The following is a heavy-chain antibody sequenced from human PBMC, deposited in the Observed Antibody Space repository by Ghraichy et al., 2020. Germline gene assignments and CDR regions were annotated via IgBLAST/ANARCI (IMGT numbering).Heavy chain of an antibody. CDR3: ARGHYDFWSGYRVSWFDP. J-gene: IGHJ5*02. V-gene: IGHV1-2*04. CDR2: INPNSCGS. CDR1: GYTFTGYY. D-gene: IGHD3-3*01. Sequence: ASVKVSCKASGYTFTGYYMHWVRQAPGQGLEWMGWINPNSCGSNYAQKFQGWVTMTRDTSISTAYMELSRLRSDDTAVYYCARGHYDFWSGYRVSWFDPWGQGTLVTVSS.